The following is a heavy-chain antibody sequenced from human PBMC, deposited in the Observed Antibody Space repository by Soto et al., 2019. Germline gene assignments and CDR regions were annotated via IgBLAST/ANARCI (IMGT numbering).Heavy chain of an antibody. CDR2: IYYTGGT. D-gene: IGHD6-13*01. Sequence: PSETLSLTCNVSGVTLRGYYWNWIRQPPGKTLEWIGSIYYTGGTNYNPSLKSRVTISVDTSKNHFSLKFNSLTAADTAVYYCASGPLRTIAAHDSWGQGTLVTVSS. CDR3: ASGPLRTIAAHDS. V-gene: IGHV4-59*01. J-gene: IGHJ4*02. CDR1: GVTLRGYY.